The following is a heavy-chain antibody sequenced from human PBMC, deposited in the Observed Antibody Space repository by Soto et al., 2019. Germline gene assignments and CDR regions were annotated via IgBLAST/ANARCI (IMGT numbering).Heavy chain of an antibody. CDR1: GDSITSVGYS. V-gene: IGHV4-30-2*01. D-gene: IGHD3-3*01. Sequence: QLQLQESGSGLVKPSQTLSLTCAVSGDSITSVGYSWSWLRQPPGKALEWIGYIYHTGTTYYTAALKSRVTISLDRSKNQISLSLNSVTAADTAVYYCAATVFGEYSHYALDVWGQGTTVTVSS. CDR2: IYHTGTT. J-gene: IGHJ6*02. CDR3: AATVFGEYSHYALDV.